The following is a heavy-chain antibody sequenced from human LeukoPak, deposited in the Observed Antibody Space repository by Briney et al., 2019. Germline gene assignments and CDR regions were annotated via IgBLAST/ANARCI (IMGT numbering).Heavy chain of an antibody. Sequence: SETLSLTCTVPGGSISRGAYYWSWIRQPPGKGLEWIGCIFHSGTVKYNPSLKSRLSMSVDRSKNQFSLKLNSLTAADTDVYYCAREVGRTRFYIFDVWGQGTRVLISS. CDR3: AREVGRTRFYIFDV. D-gene: IGHD2/OR15-2a*01. J-gene: IGHJ3*01. CDR2: IFHSGTV. CDR1: GGSISRGAYY. V-gene: IGHV4-30-2*01.